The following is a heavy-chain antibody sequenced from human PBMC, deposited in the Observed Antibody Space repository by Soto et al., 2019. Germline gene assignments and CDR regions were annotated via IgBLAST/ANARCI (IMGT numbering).Heavy chain of an antibody. D-gene: IGHD1-7*01. J-gene: IGHJ4*02. CDR3: ARERTGTTGYYFDY. CDR1: GGTFSSYA. V-gene: IGHV1-69*13. Sequence: GASVKVSCKASGGTFSSYAISWVRQAPGQGLEWMGGIIPIFGTANYAQKFQGRVTITVDESTSTAYMELSSLRSEDTAVYYCARERTGTTGYYFDYWGQGTLVTVSS. CDR2: IIPIFGTA.